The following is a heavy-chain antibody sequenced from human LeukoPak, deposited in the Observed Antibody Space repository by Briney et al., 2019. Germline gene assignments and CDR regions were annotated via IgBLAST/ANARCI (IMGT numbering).Heavy chain of an antibody. D-gene: IGHD6-13*01. CDR2: ISSSSGYI. Sequence: PGGSLRLSCAASGFTFSSYSMNWVRQAPGKGLEWVSSISSSSGYIYYADSVKGRFTISRDNAKNSLYLQMNSLRAEDTAVYYCARAPPTVLRYSSSWPLDYWGQGTLVTVSS. J-gene: IGHJ4*02. V-gene: IGHV3-21*01. CDR1: GFTFSSYS. CDR3: ARAPPTVLRYSSSWPLDY.